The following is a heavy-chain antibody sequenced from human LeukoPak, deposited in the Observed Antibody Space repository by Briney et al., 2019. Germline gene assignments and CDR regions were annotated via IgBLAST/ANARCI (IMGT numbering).Heavy chain of an antibody. D-gene: IGHD1-26*01. CDR2: ISHTGNT. CDR3: ARQKWEQQGRDYYFNGLDV. CDR1: DVSFTNYY. V-gene: IGHV4-34*01. J-gene: IGHJ6*02. Sequence: PSETLSLTCAVSDVSFTNYYWTWIRQSPGKGLEWLGEISHTGNTHYNPSLKSRVTISVDTSKNQFSLKLSSVTAADTAVYYCARQKWEQQGRDYYFNGLDVWGPGTTVTVSS.